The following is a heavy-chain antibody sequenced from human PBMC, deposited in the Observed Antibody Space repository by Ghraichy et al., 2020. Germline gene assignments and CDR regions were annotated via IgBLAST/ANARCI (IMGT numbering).Heavy chain of an antibody. CDR2: ISGSGGST. J-gene: IGHJ3*02. V-gene: IGHV3-23*01. CDR1: GFTFSSYA. CDR3: AKDQVVPAAIRTTYAFDS. Sequence: GGSLRLSCAASGFTFSSYAMSWVRQAPGKGLEWVSAISGSGGSTYYADSVKGRFTISRDNSKNTLYLQMNSLRAEDTAVYYCAKDQVVPAAIRTTYAFDSCVQGTMVTVSS. D-gene: IGHD2-2*02.